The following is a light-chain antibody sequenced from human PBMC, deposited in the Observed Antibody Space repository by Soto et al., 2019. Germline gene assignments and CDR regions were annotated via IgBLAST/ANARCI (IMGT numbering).Light chain of an antibody. CDR3: QQYGMSPFT. CDR2: AAS. V-gene: IGKV3-20*01. CDR1: QGIGST. Sequence: EIVLTQSPAALSVSPGERVTLSCRASQGIGSTLAWYQQKPGQTPRLLMYAASSRATGIPDRFSGGGSETDFTLTISRLESEDSAVYYCQQYGMSPFTFGGGTKVDIK. J-gene: IGKJ4*01.